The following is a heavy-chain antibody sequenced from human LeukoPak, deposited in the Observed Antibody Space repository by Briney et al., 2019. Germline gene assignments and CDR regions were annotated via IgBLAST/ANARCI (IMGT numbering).Heavy chain of an antibody. D-gene: IGHD4-17*01. CDR1: GFTFSSYA. CDR3: TKAPYYGDPYYFDY. CDR2: ISGSGGST. J-gene: IGHJ4*02. V-gene: IGHV3-23*01. Sequence: GGSLRLSCAASGFTFSSYAMSWVRQAPGKGLEWVSAISGSGGSTYYADSVKCRFTISRDNSKNTLYLQMNSLRAEDTAVYYCTKAPYYGDPYYFDYWGQGTVVTVSS.